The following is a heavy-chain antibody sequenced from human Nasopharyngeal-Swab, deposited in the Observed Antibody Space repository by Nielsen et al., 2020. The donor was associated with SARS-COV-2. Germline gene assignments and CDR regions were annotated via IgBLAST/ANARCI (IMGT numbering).Heavy chain of an antibody. Sequence: GESLKISCAASGFTFSDYWMHWVRQVPGKGLVWISGINSDGSKRVFADSVKGRFTISRDSAKNTVYLQMNSLRAEETAVYYCARAYDYWGQGTLVTVSS. J-gene: IGHJ4*02. CDR2: INSDGSKR. CDR3: ARAYDY. CDR1: GFTFSDYW. V-gene: IGHV3-74*01.